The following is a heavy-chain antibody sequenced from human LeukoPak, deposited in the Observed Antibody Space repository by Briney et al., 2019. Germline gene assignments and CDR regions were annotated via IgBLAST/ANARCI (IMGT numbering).Heavy chain of an antibody. J-gene: IGHJ3*02. CDR1: GFTVSSNY. V-gene: IGHV3-66*01. D-gene: IGHD5-12*01. Sequence: GGSLRLSCAASGFTVSSNYMSWVRQAPGEGLEWVSVIYSGGSTYYADSGKGRFTISRDNSKNTLYLQMNSLRAEDTAVYYCASKGGYDLGFDIWGQGTMVTVSS. CDR3: ASKGGYDLGFDI. CDR2: IYSGGST.